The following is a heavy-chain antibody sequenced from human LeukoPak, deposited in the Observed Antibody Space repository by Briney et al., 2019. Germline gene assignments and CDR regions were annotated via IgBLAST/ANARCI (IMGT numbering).Heavy chain of an antibody. CDR3: AKASTVLKPIDS. Sequence: PGGSLRLSCAASGFTFSTYAMNWLRQAPGNGLEWVSAISPIGSRTYYADSVKGRFTISRDNSKNTLYLQMNGLRAGDTAIYYCAKASTVLKPIDSWGQGTLVTVSS. D-gene: IGHD1-14*01. V-gene: IGHV3-23*01. CDR1: GFTFSTYA. CDR2: ISPIGSRT. J-gene: IGHJ4*02.